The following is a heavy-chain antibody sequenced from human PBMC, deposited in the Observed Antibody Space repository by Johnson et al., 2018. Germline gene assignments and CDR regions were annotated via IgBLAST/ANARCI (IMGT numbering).Heavy chain of an antibody. CDR3: ARQGTMDY. J-gene: IGHJ4*02. CDR2: IYPGDSDT. V-gene: IGHV5-51*01. CDR1: GYSFSIYW. D-gene: IGHD1/OR15-1a*01. Sequence: VQLVQSGADVKKPGESLKISCKGSGYSFSIYWIGWVRQMPGKGLEWMGIIYPGDSDTRYSPSFQGQVTIPADKSISTAYLQWSSLKTSDTAIYYWARQGTMDYWGQGTLVTVSS.